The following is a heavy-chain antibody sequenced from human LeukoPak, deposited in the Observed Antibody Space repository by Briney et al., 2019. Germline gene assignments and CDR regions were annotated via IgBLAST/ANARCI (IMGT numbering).Heavy chain of an antibody. Sequence: GGSLRLSCAASGFTFSSYWMSWVRQAPGKGLEWVAVISYDGSNKYYADSVKGRFTISRDNSKNTLYLQMNSLRAEDTAVYYCARDVCTSCYTFDYWGQGTLVTVSS. CDR3: ARDVCTSCYTFDY. CDR2: ISYDGSNK. CDR1: GFTFSSYW. V-gene: IGHV3-30-3*01. J-gene: IGHJ4*02. D-gene: IGHD2-2*02.